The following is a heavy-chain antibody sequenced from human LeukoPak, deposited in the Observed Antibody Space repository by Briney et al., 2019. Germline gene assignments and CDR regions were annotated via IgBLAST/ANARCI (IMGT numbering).Heavy chain of an antibody. Sequence: GGSLRLSCAASGFTFSSYGMHWVRQAPGKGLEWVAVIWYDGSNRNYVDSVKGRFTISRENSKNTLNLQMNSLRAEDTAVYYCVRDYYSRMDVWGQGTTVTVSS. CDR2: IWYDGSNR. J-gene: IGHJ6*02. V-gene: IGHV3-33*01. CDR3: VRDYYSRMDV. CDR1: GFTFSSYG.